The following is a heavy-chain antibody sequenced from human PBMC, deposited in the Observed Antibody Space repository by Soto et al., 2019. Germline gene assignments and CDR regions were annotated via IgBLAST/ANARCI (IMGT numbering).Heavy chain of an antibody. J-gene: IGHJ4*02. CDR3: ASEDYYDSSDPTGY. CDR2: IYNSGST. V-gene: IGHV4-30-4*01. Sequence: SETLSLTCTVSGGSSSSVYYYWSWIRQPPGKGLEWIGHIYNSGSTYSNPSLKSRVTISVDTSKNQFSLNLSSVTATDTAVYYCASEDYYDSSDPTGYWGQGTLVTVSS. CDR1: GGSSSSVYYY. D-gene: IGHD3-22*01.